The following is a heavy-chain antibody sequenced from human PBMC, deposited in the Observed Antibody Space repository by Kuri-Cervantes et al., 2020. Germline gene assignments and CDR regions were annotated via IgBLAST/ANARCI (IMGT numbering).Heavy chain of an antibody. J-gene: IGHJ6*02. D-gene: IGHD3-10*01. CDR2: INHSGST. CDR3: ARDRVLPLYYYYGMDV. Sequence: SETLSLTCTVSGGSFSGYYWSWIRQPPGKGLEWIGEINHSGSTNYNPSLKSRVTISVDTSKNQFSLKLSSVTAADTAVYYCARDRVLPLYYYYGMDVWGQGTTVTVSS. CDR1: GGSFSGYY. V-gene: IGHV4-34*01.